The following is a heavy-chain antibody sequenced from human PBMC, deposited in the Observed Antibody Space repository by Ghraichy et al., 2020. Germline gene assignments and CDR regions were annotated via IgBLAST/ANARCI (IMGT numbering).Heavy chain of an antibody. CDR2: IKQDGSEK. D-gene: IGHD4-11*01. CDR1: GFTFSSYW. Sequence: GGSLRLSCAASGFTFSSYWMSWVRQAPGKGLEWVANIKQDGSEKYYVDSVKGRFTISRDNAKNSLYLQMNSLRAEDTAVYYCAIVGDMDDYSNWFDPWGQGTLVTVSS. CDR3: AIVGDMDDYSNWFDP. V-gene: IGHV3-7*01. J-gene: IGHJ5*02.